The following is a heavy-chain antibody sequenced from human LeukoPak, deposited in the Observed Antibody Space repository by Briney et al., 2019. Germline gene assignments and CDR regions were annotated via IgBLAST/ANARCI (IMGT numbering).Heavy chain of an antibody. Sequence: SETLSLTRTVSGGSISSGNYYWSWIRQPAGKGLEWIGRIYTSGSTNYNPSLKSRDTMSVDTSKNQFSLKLSSVTAADTAVYYCATHGGGWFDPWGQGTLVTVSS. CDR2: IYTSGST. J-gene: IGHJ5*02. CDR1: GGSISSGNYY. D-gene: IGHD3-10*01. CDR3: ATHGGGWFDP. V-gene: IGHV4-61*02.